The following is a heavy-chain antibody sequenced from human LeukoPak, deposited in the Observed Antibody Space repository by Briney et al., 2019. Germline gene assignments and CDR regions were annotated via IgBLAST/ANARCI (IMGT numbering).Heavy chain of an antibody. J-gene: IGHJ4*02. V-gene: IGHV3-48*01. D-gene: IGHD3-22*01. Sequence: GGSLRLSCAASGFTVSSNYMSWVRQAPGKGLEWVSYISSSSSTIYYADSVKGRFTISRDNAKNSLYLQMNSLRAEDTAAYYCARGSTYYDSSGQVPFDYWGQGTLVTVSS. CDR2: ISSSSSTI. CDR3: ARGSTYYDSSGQVPFDY. CDR1: GFTVSSNY.